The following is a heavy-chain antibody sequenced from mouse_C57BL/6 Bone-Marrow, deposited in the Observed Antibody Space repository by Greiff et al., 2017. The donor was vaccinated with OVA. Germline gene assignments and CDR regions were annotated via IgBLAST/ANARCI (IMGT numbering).Heavy chain of an antibody. Sequence: VQLQQPGAELVKPGASVKMSCKASGYTFTSYWITWVKQRPGQGLEWIGDIYPGSGSTNYNEKFKSKATLTVDTSYSTAYMQLSSLTSEDSAVYYCARWLLRYPWFAYWGQGTLVTVSA. J-gene: IGHJ3*01. V-gene: IGHV1-55*01. CDR1: GYTFTSYW. CDR3: ARWLLRYPWFAY. CDR2: IYPGSGST. D-gene: IGHD2-3*01.